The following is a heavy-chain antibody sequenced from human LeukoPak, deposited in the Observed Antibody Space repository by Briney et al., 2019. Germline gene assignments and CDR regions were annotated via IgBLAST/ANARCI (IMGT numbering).Heavy chain of an antibody. J-gene: IGHJ5*02. CDR2: IIPIFGTA. Sequence: GASVKVSCKASGGTFSSYAISWVRQAPGQGLEWMVRIIPIFGTANCAQKFQGRVTITTDESTSTAYMELSSLGSEDTAGYYCARGAYDSSGYYPYNWFDPWGQGTLVTVSS. V-gene: IGHV1-69*05. CDR1: GGTFSSYA. CDR3: ARGAYDSSGYYPYNWFDP. D-gene: IGHD3-22*01.